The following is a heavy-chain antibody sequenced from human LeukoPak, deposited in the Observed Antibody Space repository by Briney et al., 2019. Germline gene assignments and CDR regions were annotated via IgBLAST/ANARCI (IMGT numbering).Heavy chain of an antibody. V-gene: IGHV1-69*01. CDR3: ARDWRPDAFDI. Sequence: ASVKVSCKASGGTFSSYGISWVLQAPGQGLEWMGGIIPIFGTANYAQKFQGRVTITADESTSTAYMELSSLRSEDTAVYYCARDWRPDAFDIWGQGTMVTVSS. CDR2: IIPIFGTA. CDR1: GGTFSSYG. J-gene: IGHJ3*02. D-gene: IGHD6-6*01.